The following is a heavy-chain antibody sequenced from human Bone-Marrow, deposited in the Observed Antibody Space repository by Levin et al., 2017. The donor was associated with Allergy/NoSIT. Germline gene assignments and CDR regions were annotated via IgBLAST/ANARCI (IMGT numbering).Heavy chain of an antibody. V-gene: IGHV4-30-4*01. D-gene: IGHD3-10*01. CDR1: GASISSGDYY. CDR2: IYYTGST. CDR3: ARAKKWFGELLK. Sequence: SQTLSLTCTVSGASISSGDYYWRWIRQPPGKGLEWIGYIYYTGSTYYNPSLKSRVTISMDTSKNQFSLKLNSVTAADTAVYYCARAKKWFGELLKWGQGTLVTVSS. J-gene: IGHJ4*02.